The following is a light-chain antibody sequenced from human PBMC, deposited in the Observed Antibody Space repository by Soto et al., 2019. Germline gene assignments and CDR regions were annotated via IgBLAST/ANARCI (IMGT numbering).Light chain of an antibody. CDR2: DVS. Sequence: QSVLTQPPSASATPGQRVTISCSGSSSNIGNNNAYWYQHVPGTAPKLMIYDVSKRPSGVPDRFSGSKSGNTASLTISGLQAEDEADYYCQSYDSSLSGYVFGTGTKVTVL. V-gene: IGLV1-40*01. J-gene: IGLJ1*01. CDR3: QSYDSSLSGYV. CDR1: SSNIGNNN.